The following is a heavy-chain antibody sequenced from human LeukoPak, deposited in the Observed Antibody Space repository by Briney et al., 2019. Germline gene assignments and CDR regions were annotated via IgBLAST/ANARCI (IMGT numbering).Heavy chain of an antibody. V-gene: IGHV1-24*01. CDR2: FDPEDGET. CDR1: GYTLTELS. D-gene: IGHD3-10*01. CDR3: ATVTLGTEGDFFDI. J-gene: IGHJ3*02. Sequence: ASVKVSCKVSGYTLTELSMHWVRQAPGKGLEWMGGFDPEDGETIYAQKFQGRVTMTEDTSTDTAYMELSSLRSEDTAVYYCATVTLGTEGDFFDIWGQGTMVTVSS.